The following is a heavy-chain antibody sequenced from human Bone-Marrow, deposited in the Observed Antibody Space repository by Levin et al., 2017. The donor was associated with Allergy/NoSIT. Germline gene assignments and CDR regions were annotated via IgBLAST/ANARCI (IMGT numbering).Heavy chain of an antibody. V-gene: IGHV2-5*02. CDR1: GFSLNTYAVG. J-gene: IGHJ6*02. CDR2: IYWDDDK. CDR3: AHMHTYYGLDV. D-gene: IGHD2-21*01. Sequence: TLSLTCTFSGFSLNTYAVGVGWIRQPPGKALEWLGLIYWDDDKRYSPSLKSRLNITNYTSKNQVVLTMTNVDPFDTATYYCAHMHTYYGLDVWGQGTTVTVSS.